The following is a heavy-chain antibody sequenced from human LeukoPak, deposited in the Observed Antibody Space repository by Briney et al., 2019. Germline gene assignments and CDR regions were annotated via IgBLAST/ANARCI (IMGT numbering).Heavy chain of an antibody. CDR3: AREEIMITFGGVITDGDAFDI. CDR2: IIPIFGTA. D-gene: IGHD3-16*02. V-gene: IGHV1-69*01. Sequence: ASVKVSCKASGGTFSSYAISWVRQAPGQGLEWMGGIIPIFGTANYAQKFQGRVTITADESTSTAYMELSSLRSEDTAVYYCAREEIMITFGGVITDGDAFDIWGQGTTVTVSS. J-gene: IGHJ3*02. CDR1: GGTFSSYA.